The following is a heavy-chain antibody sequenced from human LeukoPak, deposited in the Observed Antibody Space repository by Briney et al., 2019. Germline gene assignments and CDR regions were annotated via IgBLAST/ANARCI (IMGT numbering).Heavy chain of an antibody. CDR2: MSFDGTSK. Sequence: GGSLRLSCAASGFTFSTYPMHWVRQAPGKGLEWVAVMSFDGTSKYYTDSVRGRFTVSRDNAKSTLYLQMNSLRPEDTAVYFCAREGSVLWRGYHSSSYNYFMDVWGEGTTVTVSS. V-gene: IGHV3-30*04. CDR1: GFTFSTYP. CDR3: AREGSVLWRGYHSSSYNYFMDV. J-gene: IGHJ6*03. D-gene: IGHD3-3*01.